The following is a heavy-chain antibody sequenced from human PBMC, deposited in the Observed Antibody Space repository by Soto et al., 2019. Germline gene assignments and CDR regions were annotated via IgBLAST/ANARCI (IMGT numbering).Heavy chain of an antibody. Sequence: ASVKVSCKASGYTFTSYYMHWVRQAPGQGLEWMGIINPSGGSTSYAQKFQGRVTMTRDTSTSTVYMELSSLRSEDTAVYYCAGIAVAGTWSDGMDVWGQGTTVTVSS. CDR1: GYTFTSYY. CDR2: INPSGGST. D-gene: IGHD6-19*01. CDR3: AGIAVAGTWSDGMDV. V-gene: IGHV1-46*01. J-gene: IGHJ6*02.